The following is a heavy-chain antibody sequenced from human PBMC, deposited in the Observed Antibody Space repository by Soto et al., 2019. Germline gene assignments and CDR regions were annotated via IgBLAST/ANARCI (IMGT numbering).Heavy chain of an antibody. Sequence: SETLSLTCTVSGGSISSYYWSWIRQPPGKGLEWIGYIYYSGSTNYNPSLKSRVTISVDTSKNQFSLKLSSVTAADTAVYYCARAANNYYDSSGYYYYYVMDVWGQGTTVTVSS. CDR1: GGSISSYY. D-gene: IGHD3-22*01. CDR3: ARAANNYYDSSGYYYYYVMDV. V-gene: IGHV4-59*01. CDR2: IYYSGST. J-gene: IGHJ6*02.